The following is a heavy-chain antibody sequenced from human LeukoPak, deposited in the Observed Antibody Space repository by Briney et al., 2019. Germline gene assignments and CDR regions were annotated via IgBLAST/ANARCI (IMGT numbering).Heavy chain of an antibody. D-gene: IGHD5-18*01. CDR2: IIPIFGTA. J-gene: IGHJ6*03. V-gene: IGHV1-69*05. CDR3: ARGSSDTAMADYYYYMDV. CDR1: GGTFSSYA. Sequence: GASVKVSCKASGGTFSSYAISWVRQAPGQGLEWMGGIIPIFGTANYAQKFQGRVTITTDESTSTAYMELSSLRSEDTAVYYCARGSSDTAMADYYYYMDVWGKGTTVTVSS.